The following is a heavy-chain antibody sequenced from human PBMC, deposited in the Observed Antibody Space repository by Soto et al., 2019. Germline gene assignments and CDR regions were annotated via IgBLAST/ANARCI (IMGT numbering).Heavy chain of an antibody. CDR1: GYTFTGYY. CDR2: INPNSGGT. Sequence: GASVKVSCKASGYTFTGYYMHWVRQAPGQGLEWMGWINPNSGGTNYAQKFQGWVTMTRDTSISTAYMELSRLRSDGTAVYYCARGKGGVLMVYEGGSRRWYGMDVWGQGTTVTVSS. D-gene: IGHD2-8*01. J-gene: IGHJ6*02. V-gene: IGHV1-2*04. CDR3: ARGKGGVLMVYEGGSRRWYGMDV.